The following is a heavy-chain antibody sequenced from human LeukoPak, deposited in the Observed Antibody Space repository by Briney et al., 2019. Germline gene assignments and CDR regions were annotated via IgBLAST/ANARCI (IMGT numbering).Heavy chain of an antibody. J-gene: IGHJ4*02. CDR1: GYSFTSYW. D-gene: IGHD3-10*01. Sequence: GESLKISCKGSGYSFTSYWIGWVRQMPGKGLEWMGIIYPGDSDTRYSPSFQGQVTISADKPISTAYLQWSSLKASDTAMYYCARLTMVRGVLDRFDYWGQGTLVTVSS. CDR3: ARLTMVRGVLDRFDY. V-gene: IGHV5-51*01. CDR2: IYPGDSDT.